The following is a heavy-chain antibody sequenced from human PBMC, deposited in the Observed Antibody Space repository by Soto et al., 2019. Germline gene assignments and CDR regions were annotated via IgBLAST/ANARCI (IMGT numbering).Heavy chain of an antibody. CDR3: ARATVTTFVLEYYYGMDV. V-gene: IGHV1-69*13. CDR2: IIPIFGTA. J-gene: IGHJ6*02. D-gene: IGHD4-17*01. Sequence: EASVKVSCKASGGTFSSYAISWVRQAPGQGLEWMGGIIPIFGTANYAQKFQGRVTITADESTSTAYMELSSLRSEDTAVYYCARATVTTFVLEYYYGMDVWGQGTTVTVSS. CDR1: GGTFSSYA.